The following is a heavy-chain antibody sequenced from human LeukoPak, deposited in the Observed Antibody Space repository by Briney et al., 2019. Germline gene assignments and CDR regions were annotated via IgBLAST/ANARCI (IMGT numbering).Heavy chain of an antibody. CDR1: GGSFSGYY. J-gene: IGHJ4*02. CDR3: ARYDSSSSPIDY. D-gene: IGHD6-13*01. Sequence: SETLSLTCAVYGGSFSGYYWSWIRQPPGKGLEWIGEINHSGSTNYNPSLKSRVTISVDTSKNQFSLKLSSVTAADTAVYYCARYDSSSSPIDYWGQGTLVTVSS. CDR2: INHSGST. V-gene: IGHV4-34*01.